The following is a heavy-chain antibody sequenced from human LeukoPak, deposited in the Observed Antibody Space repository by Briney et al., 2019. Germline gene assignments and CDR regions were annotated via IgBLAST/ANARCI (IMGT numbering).Heavy chain of an antibody. CDR2: IYYSGST. D-gene: IGHD3-22*01. Sequence: SDTLSLTCTVSGGTISSYYWSWIRQPPGKGLEWIGYIYYSGSTNYNPCLKSRVTISVDTSKNQFSLKLSSVTAADTAVYYCARVKGSDSSGSFYYYYGMDVWGQGTTVTVSS. V-gene: IGHV4-59*07. CDR1: GGTISSYY. CDR3: ARVKGSDSSGSFYYYYGMDV. J-gene: IGHJ6*02.